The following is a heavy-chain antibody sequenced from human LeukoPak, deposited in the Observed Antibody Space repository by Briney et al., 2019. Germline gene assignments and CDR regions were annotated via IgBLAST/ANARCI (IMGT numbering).Heavy chain of an antibody. CDR1: GYTFTSYA. V-gene: IGHV1-3*01. Sequence: ASVKVSCKASGYTFTSYAMHWVRQAPGQRLEWMGWINAGNGNTKYSQKFQGRVTITRDTSASTAYMELSSLRSEDTAVYYCARAILGHDVFDIWGQGKMVTVFS. CDR2: INAGNGNT. CDR3: ARAILGHDVFDI. J-gene: IGHJ3*02. D-gene: IGHD1-26*01.